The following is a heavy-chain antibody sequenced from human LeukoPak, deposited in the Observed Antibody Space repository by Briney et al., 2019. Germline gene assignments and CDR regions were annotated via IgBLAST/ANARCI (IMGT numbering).Heavy chain of an antibody. V-gene: IGHV3-7*01. D-gene: IGHD2-15*01. CDR1: GFTFSSYW. CDR3: ARDRDCSGGSCYPSFDY. J-gene: IGHJ4*02. Sequence: GGSLRLSCAASGFTFSSYWMSWVRQAPGKGLEWVANIKQDGSEKYYVGSVKGRLTISRDNAKNSLYLQVNSLRAEDTAVYYCARDRDCSGGSCYPSFDYWGQGTLVTVSS. CDR2: IKQDGSEK.